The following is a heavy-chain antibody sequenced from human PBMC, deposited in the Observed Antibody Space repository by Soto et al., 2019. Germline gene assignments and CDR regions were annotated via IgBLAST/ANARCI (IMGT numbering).Heavy chain of an antibody. D-gene: IGHD3-16*01. CDR3: ARHRYYEGSVPGYGMDV. CDR2: ISSGGSFI. Sequence: QVQLVESGGGLVKPGGSLRLSCAASGFTFSDYYMSWIGQAPGKGLEYISYISSGGSFIYYADSVKGRFTISRDTAKTSLYLQMNSLRAEDTALYYCARHRYYEGSVPGYGMDVWGQGTTVTVSS. CDR1: GFTFSDYY. V-gene: IGHV3-11*01. J-gene: IGHJ6*02.